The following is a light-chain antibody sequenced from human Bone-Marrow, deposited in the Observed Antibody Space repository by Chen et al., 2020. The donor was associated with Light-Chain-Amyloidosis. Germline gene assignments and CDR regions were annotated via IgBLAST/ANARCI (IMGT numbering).Light chain of an antibody. CDR1: QSIGNY. CDR2: AAS. V-gene: IGKV1-39*01. Sequence: DIQMTQSPSTLSASIGDRVTITCRASQSIGNYLNWYQQNPGKAPRPLIFAASSLQSGVPSRFSGSGFGTDFTLTISSLQPEDFATYYCQQSFITLLRFTFGPGTKVDTK. CDR3: QQSFITLLRFT. J-gene: IGKJ3*01.